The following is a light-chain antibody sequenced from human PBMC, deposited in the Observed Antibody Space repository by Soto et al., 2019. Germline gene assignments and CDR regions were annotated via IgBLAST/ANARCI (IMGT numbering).Light chain of an antibody. CDR2: LGS. Sequence: IVMTQSPLSLSVTPGEAASISCMSSARLLHKNGYNYVDWYMQKPGQSPQLLIYLGSNRASGVPDRFSGSGSDTYFTLEISRAEADDVGVYYCMQPLENFRTFGQGTKVDIK. CDR3: MQPLENFRT. J-gene: IGKJ1*01. CDR1: ARLLHKNGYNY. V-gene: IGKV2-28*01.